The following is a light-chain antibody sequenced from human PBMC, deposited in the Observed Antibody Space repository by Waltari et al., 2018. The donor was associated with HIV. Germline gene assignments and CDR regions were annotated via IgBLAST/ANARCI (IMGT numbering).Light chain of an antibody. J-gene: IGLJ1*01. V-gene: IGLV2-23*02. CDR3: CSYAGSSIYYV. CDR1: SSDVGYYNY. CDR2: DVT. Sequence: QSALTQPASVSGSPGQSITISCTGTSSDVGYYNYVSWYQQYPGKDPKLMIYDVTKRPSGVSNRFSGSKSGNTASLTISGLQAEDEADYYCCSYAGSSIYYVFGTGTKVTVL.